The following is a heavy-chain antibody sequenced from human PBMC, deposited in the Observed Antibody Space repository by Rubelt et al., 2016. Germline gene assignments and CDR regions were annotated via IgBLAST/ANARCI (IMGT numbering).Heavy chain of an antibody. Sequence: QVQLQESGPGLVKPSETLSLTCTVSGGSISSYYWSWIRQPPGKGLEWIGYIYYSGSTNYNPSLKSRVTISVDTSKNQFSLKLSSVTAADTAVYYCARDMVDTASFDYWGQGTLVTVSS. D-gene: IGHD5-18*01. V-gene: IGHV4-59*01. CDR1: GGSISSYY. CDR3: ARDMVDTASFDY. CDR2: IYYSGST. J-gene: IGHJ4*02.